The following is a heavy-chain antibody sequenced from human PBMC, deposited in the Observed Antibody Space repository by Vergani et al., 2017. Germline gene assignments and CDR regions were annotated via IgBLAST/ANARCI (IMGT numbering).Heavy chain of an antibody. Sequence: EVQLVESGGGLVQPGGSLRLSCAASGFTFSSYAMSWVRQGPGKGLEWVSAISGSGGSTYYADSVKGRVTISRDNSKNTLYLQVNSLRAEDTAVYYCAKDDGITGTFDYWGQGTLVTVSS. CDR3: AKDDGITGTFDY. D-gene: IGHD1-20*01. CDR2: ISGSGGST. V-gene: IGHV3-23*04. J-gene: IGHJ4*02. CDR1: GFTFSSYA.